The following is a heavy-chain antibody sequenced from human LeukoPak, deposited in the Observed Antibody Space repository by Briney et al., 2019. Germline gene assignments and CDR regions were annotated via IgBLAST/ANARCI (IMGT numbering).Heavy chain of an antibody. CDR1: GFTLSRYA. CDR2: ISGSGAGT. J-gene: IGHJ4*02. V-gene: IGHV3-23*01. D-gene: IGHD2-21*02. CDR3: AKSLGDIVVVTAIH. Sequence: GGSLRLSCAASGFTLSRYAMSWVRQAPGKSLECLSAISGSGAGTYYADSVTGRFTISRYNSQHTLSLQMNNLRAEDTAVYYCAKSLGDIVVVTAIHWGQGTLVTVSS.